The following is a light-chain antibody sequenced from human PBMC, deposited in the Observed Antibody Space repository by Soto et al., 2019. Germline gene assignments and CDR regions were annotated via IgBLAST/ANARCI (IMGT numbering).Light chain of an antibody. J-gene: IGKJ3*01. V-gene: IGKV3-20*01. CDR2: AAS. Sequence: ILLTQSPGTLSLSPGERATLSCRASQIVGNAYVAWYQQRPGQVPRLLVYAASRRATGIPDRFSGSGSGTDYTLTINRLEPGDFAVYYCQQYGASRITFGPGTTVDI. CDR1: QIVGNAY. CDR3: QQYGASRIT.